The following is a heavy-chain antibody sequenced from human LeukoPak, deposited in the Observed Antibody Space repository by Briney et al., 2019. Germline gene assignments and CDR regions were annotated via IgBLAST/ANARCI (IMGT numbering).Heavy chain of an antibody. CDR2: IYYSGST. D-gene: IGHD5-18*01. Sequence: SETLSLTCTVSGGSISSYYWSWIRQPPGKGLEWIGYIYYSGSTNYNPSLKSRVTISVDTSKSQFSLKLSSVTAADTAVYYCARRGYSYGLDYYYGMDVWGQGTTVTVSS. CDR1: GGSISSYY. J-gene: IGHJ6*02. V-gene: IGHV4-59*08. CDR3: ARRGYSYGLDYYYGMDV.